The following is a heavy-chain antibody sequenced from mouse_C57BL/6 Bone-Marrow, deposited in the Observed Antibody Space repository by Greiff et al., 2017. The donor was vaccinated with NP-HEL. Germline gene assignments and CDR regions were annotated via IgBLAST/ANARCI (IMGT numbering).Heavy chain of an antibody. CDR1: GYTFTSYW. Sequence: QVQLQQSGAELVMPGASVKLSCKASGYTFTSYWMHWVKQRPGQGLEWIGEIDPSDSYTNYNQKFKGKSTLTVDKSSSTAYMQLSSLTSEDSSVYYCARGNTTVVATGAMDYWGQGTSVTVSS. V-gene: IGHV1-69*01. J-gene: IGHJ4*01. D-gene: IGHD1-1*01. CDR2: IDPSDSYT. CDR3: ARGNTTVVATGAMDY.